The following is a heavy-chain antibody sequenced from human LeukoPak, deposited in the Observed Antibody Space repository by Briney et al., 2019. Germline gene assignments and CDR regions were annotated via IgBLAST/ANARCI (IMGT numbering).Heavy chain of an antibody. CDR1: GDIFTESY. D-gene: IGHD1-1*01. Sequence: AASVKVSCKASGDIFTESYIQWVRQAPGQGLEWVGRFNPIGGGTNYAQSFEGRGTMTRDTSISTAYMELSRLTSDDTAIYYCARGTTEGDYWGQGTLVTVSS. CDR2: FNPIGGGT. J-gene: IGHJ4*02. CDR3: ARGTTEGDY. V-gene: IGHV1-2*06.